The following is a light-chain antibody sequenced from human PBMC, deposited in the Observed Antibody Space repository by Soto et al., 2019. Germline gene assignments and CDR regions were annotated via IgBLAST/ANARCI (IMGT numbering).Light chain of an antibody. CDR3: CSYAGNSLWV. Sequence: QSALTQPRSVSGSPGQSVTISCTGTSSDVGGYNYVSWYQQHPGKAPKLMIYDVSQWPSGVPDRFSGSMSGNTASLPISGLKAEDVADYYCCSYAGNSLWVFGGGTKLTVL. CDR2: DVS. CDR1: SSDVGGYNY. J-gene: IGLJ3*02. V-gene: IGLV2-11*01.